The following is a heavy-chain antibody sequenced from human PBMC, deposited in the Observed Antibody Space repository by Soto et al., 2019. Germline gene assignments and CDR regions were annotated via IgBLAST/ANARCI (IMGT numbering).Heavy chain of an antibody. D-gene: IGHD2-2*01. CDR3: ARDPDYGPSQLLWTYYYYGMDV. Sequence: GASVKVSCKASGYTFTSYGISWVRQAPGQGLEWMGWISAYNGNTNYAQKLQGRVTMTTDTSTSTAYMELRSLRSDDTAVYYCARDPDYGPSQLLWTYYYYGMDVWGQGTTVTVSS. J-gene: IGHJ6*02. V-gene: IGHV1-18*01. CDR1: GYTFTSYG. CDR2: ISAYNGNT.